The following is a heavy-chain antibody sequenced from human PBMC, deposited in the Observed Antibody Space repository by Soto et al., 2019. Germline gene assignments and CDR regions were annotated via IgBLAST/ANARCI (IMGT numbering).Heavy chain of an antibody. CDR1: GFTFSSYW. J-gene: IGHJ5*02. D-gene: IGHD3-22*01. CDR2: INSDGSST. CDR3: ARDPGYNDSSGYYYYNWFDP. V-gene: IGHV3-74*01. Sequence: GGSLRLSCAASGFTFSSYWMHWVRQALGKGLVWVSRINSDGSSTSYADSVKGRFTISRDNAKNTLYLQMNSRRAEDTAVYYCARDPGYNDSSGYYYYNWFDPWGQGTLVTVSS.